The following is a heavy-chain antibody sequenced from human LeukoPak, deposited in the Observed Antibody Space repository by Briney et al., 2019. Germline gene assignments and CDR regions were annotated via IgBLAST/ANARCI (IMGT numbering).Heavy chain of an antibody. CDR1: GGSISSYY. V-gene: IGHV4-59*01. J-gene: IGHJ4*02. CDR3: AGAGYCDSSGYLY. Sequence: SETLSLTCTVSGGSISSYYWSWIRQPPGNGLEWIGYIYYSGSTNYNPSLKSRVTISVDTSKNQFSLKLSSVTAADTAVYYCAGAGYCDSSGYLYWGQGTLVTVSS. D-gene: IGHD3-22*01. CDR2: IYYSGST.